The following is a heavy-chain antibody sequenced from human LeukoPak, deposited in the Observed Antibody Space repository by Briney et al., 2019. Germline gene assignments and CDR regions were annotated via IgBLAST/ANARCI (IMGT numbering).Heavy chain of an antibody. V-gene: IGHV3-48*01. CDR3: ASGQQQLVR. D-gene: IGHD6-13*01. CDR2: ISSSSSTI. Sequence: PGGSLRLSCAASGFIFSTYGMNWVRQAPGKGLEWVSYISSSSSTIYYADSVKGRFTISRDNAKNSLYLQMNSLRAEDTAVYYCASGQQQLVRWGQGTLVTVSS. CDR1: GFIFSTYG. J-gene: IGHJ4*02.